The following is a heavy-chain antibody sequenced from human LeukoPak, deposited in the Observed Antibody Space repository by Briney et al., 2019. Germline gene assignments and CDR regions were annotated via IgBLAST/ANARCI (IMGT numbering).Heavy chain of an antibody. Sequence: GGSLRLSCAASGFTLHDYAMHWVRQAPGKGLEWVSLINGDGGKTYYGDSGKGRFTISRDNSKNSLYLQMNSLRTEDTAFYYCAKGMYYYDSSGYASAIDYWGQGTLVTVSS. J-gene: IGHJ4*02. CDR2: INGDGGKT. V-gene: IGHV3-43*02. D-gene: IGHD3-22*01. CDR3: AKGMYYYDSSGYASAIDY. CDR1: GFTLHDYA.